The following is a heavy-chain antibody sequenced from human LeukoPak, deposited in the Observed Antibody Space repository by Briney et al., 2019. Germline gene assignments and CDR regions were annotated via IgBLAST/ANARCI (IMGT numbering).Heavy chain of an antibody. V-gene: IGHV1-2*04. J-gene: IGHJ6*02. CDR3: ARVKYSYGYGYYYGMDV. Sequence: ASVKVSCKASGYTFTGYYMHWVRQAPGQGLEWMGWINPNSGGTNYAQKFQGWVTMTRDTSICTAYMELSRLRSDDTAVYYCARVKYSYGYGYYYGMDVWGQGTTVTVSS. D-gene: IGHD5-18*01. CDR2: INPNSGGT. CDR1: GYTFTGYY.